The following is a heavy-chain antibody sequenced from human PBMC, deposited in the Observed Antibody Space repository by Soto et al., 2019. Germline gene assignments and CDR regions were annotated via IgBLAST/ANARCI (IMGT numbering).Heavy chain of an antibody. D-gene: IGHD2-15*01. Sequence: SVKVSCKASGGTFSSYAISWVRQAPGQGLEWMGGIIPIFGTANYAQKFQGRVTITADESTSTAYVELSSLRSEDTAVYYCARDRCSGGSCYKGRNWFDPWGQGTLVTVSS. CDR3: ARDRCSGGSCYKGRNWFDP. CDR1: GGTFSSYA. J-gene: IGHJ5*02. V-gene: IGHV1-69*13. CDR2: IIPIFGTA.